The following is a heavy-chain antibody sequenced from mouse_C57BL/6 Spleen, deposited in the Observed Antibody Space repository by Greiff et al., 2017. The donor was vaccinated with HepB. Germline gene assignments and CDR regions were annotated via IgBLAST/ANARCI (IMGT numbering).Heavy chain of an antibody. V-gene: IGHV1-82*01. CDR2: IYPGDGDT. CDR3: ARSSQEYYIDY. Sequence: QVQLQQSGPELVKPGASVKISCKASGYAFSSSWMNWVKQRPGKGLEWIGRIYPGDGDTNYNGKFKGKATLTADKSSSTAYMQLSSLTSEDSGVYFYARSSQEYYIDYWGQGTTLTVSS. J-gene: IGHJ2*01. CDR1: GYAFSSSW. D-gene: IGHD6-1*01.